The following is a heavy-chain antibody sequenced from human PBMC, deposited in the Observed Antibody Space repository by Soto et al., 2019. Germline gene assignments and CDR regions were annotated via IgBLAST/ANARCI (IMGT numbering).Heavy chain of an antibody. V-gene: IGHV3-9*01. CDR2: ISWNSGSI. CDR1: GFTFDDYA. J-gene: IGHJ6*03. D-gene: IGHD4-4*01. CDR3: AKVATVTTPYYYYYYMDV. Sequence: GGSLRLSCAASGFTFDDYAMHWVRQAPGKGLEWVSGISWNSGSIGYADSVKGRFTISRDNAKNSLYLQMNSLRAEDTALYYCAKVATVTTPYYYYYYMDVWGKGTTVTVSS.